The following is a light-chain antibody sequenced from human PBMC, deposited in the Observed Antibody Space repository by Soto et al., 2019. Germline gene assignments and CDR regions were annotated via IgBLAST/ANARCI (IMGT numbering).Light chain of an antibody. V-gene: IGKV3-15*01. CDR3: QQGHNWPLT. Sequence: EIVMTQSPATLSLSPGERAALSCRASQSINSELVWYQQKPCQPPRLLIYGASTRATGVPARFTGSESGSEFTLTISGLQSEDFAVYYCQQGHNWPLTFGQGTRLEI. CDR1: QSINSE. J-gene: IGKJ2*01. CDR2: GAS.